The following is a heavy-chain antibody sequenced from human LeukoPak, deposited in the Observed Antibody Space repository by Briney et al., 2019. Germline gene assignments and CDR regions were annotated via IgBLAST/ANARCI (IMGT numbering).Heavy chain of an antibody. CDR3: ARDTSVEMATTGGFDY. J-gene: IGHJ4*02. CDR2: IIPIFGTA. CDR1: GGTFSSYA. V-gene: IGHV1-69*06. D-gene: IGHD5-24*01. Sequence: GASVKVSCKASGGTFSSYAISWVRQAPGQGLEWMGGIIPIFGTANYAQKFQGRVTITADKSTSTAYMELSSLRSEDTAVYYCARDTSVEMATTGGFDYWGQGTPVTVSS.